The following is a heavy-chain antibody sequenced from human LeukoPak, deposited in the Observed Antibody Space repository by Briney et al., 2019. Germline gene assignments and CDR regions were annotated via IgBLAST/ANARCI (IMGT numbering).Heavy chain of an antibody. CDR1: GFTFSGYG. V-gene: IGHV3-23*01. D-gene: IGHD3-3*01. CDR3: AKDTVVHLEWLLYSSFDY. J-gene: IGHJ4*02. CDR2: ISGSGGST. Sequence: GRSLRLSCAASGFTFSGYGMHWARQAPGKGLEWVSAISGSGGSTYYADSVKGRFTISRDNSKNTLYLQMNSLRAEDTAVYYCAKDTVVHLEWLLYSSFDYWGQGTLVTVSS.